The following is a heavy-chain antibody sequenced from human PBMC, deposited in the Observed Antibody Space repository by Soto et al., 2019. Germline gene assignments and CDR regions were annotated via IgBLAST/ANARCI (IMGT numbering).Heavy chain of an antibody. Sequence: SETLSLTCTVSGGSISSDYWSWIRQPPGKGLEWIGYMYYSGSTNYSPSLKSRVTISVDTSKNQFSLKLSSVTAADTAVYYCARHSGGGYDFMSGKYYYYYMDVWGKGTTVTVSS. CDR1: GGSISSDY. CDR3: ARHSGGGYDFMSGKYYYYYMDV. J-gene: IGHJ6*03. CDR2: MYYSGST. V-gene: IGHV4-59*08. D-gene: IGHD5-12*01.